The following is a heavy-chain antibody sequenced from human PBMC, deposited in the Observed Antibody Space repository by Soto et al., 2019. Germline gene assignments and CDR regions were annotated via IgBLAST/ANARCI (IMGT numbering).Heavy chain of an antibody. V-gene: IGHV1-18*01. Sequence: ASVKVSCKASGYTFTSYGISWVRQAPGQGLEWMGWISAYNGNTNYAQKLQGRVTMTTDTSTSTAYMELRSLRSDDTAVYYCARLKVTVTNYWFELWGQGILVTVSS. J-gene: IGHJ5*02. CDR2: ISAYNGNT. CDR1: GYTFTSYG. D-gene: IGHD4-17*01. CDR3: ARLKVTVTNYWFEL.